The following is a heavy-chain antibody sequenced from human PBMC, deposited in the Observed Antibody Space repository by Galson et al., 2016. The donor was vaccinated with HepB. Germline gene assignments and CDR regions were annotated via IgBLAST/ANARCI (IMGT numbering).Heavy chain of an antibody. J-gene: IGHJ4*02. Sequence: SLRLSCAASGFTFSSYALSWVHQAPGKGLEWVSVISGSGGTTYYADSVKGRFTISRDNSKNALYLQMNSLRAEDTAVYYCAKEPNYDFWSGHPSDYWGQGTLVTVSS. CDR1: GFTFSSYA. D-gene: IGHD3-3*01. CDR2: ISGSGGTT. CDR3: AKEPNYDFWSGHPSDY. V-gene: IGHV3-23*01.